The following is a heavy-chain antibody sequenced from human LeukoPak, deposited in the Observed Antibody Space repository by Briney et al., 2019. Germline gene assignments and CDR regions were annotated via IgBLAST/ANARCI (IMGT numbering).Heavy chain of an antibody. CDR1: GFPFNTYW. V-gene: IGHV3-48*01. J-gene: IGHJ4*02. D-gene: IGHD3-10*01. Sequence: GGSLRLSCAASGFPFNTYWMTWVRQAPGKGLEWVSYISSSSSTIYYADSVKGRFTISRDNAKNSLYLQMNSLRAEDTAVYYCARDVAGALYYFDYWGQGTLVTVSS. CDR3: ARDVAGALYYFDY. CDR2: ISSSSSTI.